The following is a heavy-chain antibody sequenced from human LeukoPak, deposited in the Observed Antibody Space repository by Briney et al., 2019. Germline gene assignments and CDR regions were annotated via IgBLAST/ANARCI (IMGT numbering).Heavy chain of an antibody. V-gene: IGHV3-21*01. J-gene: IGHJ6*02. CDR2: ISSSSSYI. CDR1: GLTFSSYS. CDR3: ARDRRGGWSKTSQPRTGMDV. D-gene: IGHD6-19*01. Sequence: GGSLRLSCAASGLTFSSYSMNWVRHAPGKGLEWVSSISSSSSYIYYADSVKGRFTISRDNAKNSLYLQMNSLRAEDTAVYYCARDRRGGWSKTSQPRTGMDVWGQGTTVTVSS.